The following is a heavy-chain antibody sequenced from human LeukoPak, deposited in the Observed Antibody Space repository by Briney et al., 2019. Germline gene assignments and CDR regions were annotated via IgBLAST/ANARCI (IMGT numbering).Heavy chain of an antibody. CDR2: IRSKDYGGTT. Sequence: GGSLRLSCTGSGFTFGDHAMSWVRQAPGKGLEWVGFIRSKDYGGTTEYAASVKGRFTISRDDSKSIAHLEMNSLKTEDTAVYYCSRQAAGTDYYFYMDVWGKGTTVTVSS. CDR1: GFTFGDHA. D-gene: IGHD6-19*01. V-gene: IGHV3-49*04. CDR3: SRQAAGTDYYFYMDV. J-gene: IGHJ6*03.